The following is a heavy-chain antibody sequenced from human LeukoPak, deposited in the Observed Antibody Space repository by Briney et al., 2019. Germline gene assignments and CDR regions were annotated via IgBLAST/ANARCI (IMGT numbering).Heavy chain of an antibody. CDR1: VGWISRYY. CDR2: IYSRGSN. CDR3: ARERYSPGGMDV. D-gene: IGHD5-18*01. J-gene: IGHJ6*01. V-gene: IGHV4-59*01. Sequence: PSVTLSLTCTVCVGWISRYYLLWIRQPAGKGAEWIGYIYSRGSNNYNPSLKSRVTISVDTSKNQFSLKLSSVSAADTDGYYCARERYSPGGMDVWGQGTTVTVS.